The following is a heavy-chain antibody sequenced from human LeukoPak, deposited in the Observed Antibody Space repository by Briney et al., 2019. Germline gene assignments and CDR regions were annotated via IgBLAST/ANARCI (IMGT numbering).Heavy chain of an antibody. CDR2: INPNSGGT. Sequence: ASVKVSCKASGYTFTGYYMHWVRQAPGQGLEWMGCINPNSGGTNYAQKFQGRVTMTRDTSISTAYMELSRLRSDDTAVYYCARAAAIVHHYYYYYMDVWGKGTTVTVSS. CDR1: GYTFTGYY. J-gene: IGHJ6*03. CDR3: ARAAAIVHHYYYYYMDV. V-gene: IGHV1-2*02. D-gene: IGHD2-2*02.